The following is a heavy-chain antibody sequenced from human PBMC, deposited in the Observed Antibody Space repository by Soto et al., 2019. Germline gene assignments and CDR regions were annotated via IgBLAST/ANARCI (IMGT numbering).Heavy chain of an antibody. CDR1: SGSISSSNW. D-gene: IGHD2-2*02. V-gene: IGHV4-4*02. CDR2: IYHSGST. Sequence: QVQLQESGPGLVKPSGTLSLTCAVSSGSISSSNWWSWVRQPPGKGLEWIGEIYHSGSTNYNPYLTSRVPISVDKSKNQFSLKLSSVTAADTAVYYCASRSYCSSTSCYIYYYMDVWGKGTTVTVS. J-gene: IGHJ6*03. CDR3: ASRSYCSSTSCYIYYYMDV.